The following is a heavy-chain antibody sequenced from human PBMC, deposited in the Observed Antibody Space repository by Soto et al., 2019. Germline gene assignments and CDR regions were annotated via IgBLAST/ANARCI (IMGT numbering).Heavy chain of an antibody. Sequence: GGSLRLSCAASGFTFSSYSMNWVRQAPGKGLEWVSYISSSSSTIYYADSVKGRFTISRDNAKNSLYLQMNSLRAEDTAVYYCARDLGGYGSGSRPTAGFDPWGQGTLVTVSS. CDR1: GFTFSSYS. CDR3: ARDLGGYGSGSRPTAGFDP. V-gene: IGHV3-48*01. D-gene: IGHD3-10*01. J-gene: IGHJ5*02. CDR2: ISSSSSTI.